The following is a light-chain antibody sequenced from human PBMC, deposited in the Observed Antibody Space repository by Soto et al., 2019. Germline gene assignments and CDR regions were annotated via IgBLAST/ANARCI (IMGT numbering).Light chain of an antibody. CDR2: EVS. Sequence: QSALTQPASVSGSPGQSITISCTGTSSDVGAYNFVSWFQQHPGKAPKLMIYEVSNRPSGVSNRFSGAKSGNTASLTISGLQAEDEAEYYCSSYTTSSTLFGTGTKVTVL. CDR1: SSDVGAYNF. CDR3: SSYTTSSTL. V-gene: IGLV2-14*01. J-gene: IGLJ1*01.